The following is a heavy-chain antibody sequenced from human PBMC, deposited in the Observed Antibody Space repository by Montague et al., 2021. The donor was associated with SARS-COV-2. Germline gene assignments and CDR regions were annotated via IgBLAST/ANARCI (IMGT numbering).Heavy chain of an antibody. Sequence: SLRLSCAASEFAFSTYAMHWVRQAPGKGLEWVAVISYDGSDKYYADSVKGRFTISRDNSKNTLYLQMNSLRVEDSAVFYCARSSGYCGGDCNSGVDYWGQGTLVTVSS. CDR1: EFAFSTYA. CDR3: ARSSGYCGGDCNSGVDY. CDR2: ISYDGSDK. J-gene: IGHJ4*02. D-gene: IGHD2-21*02. V-gene: IGHV3-30*04.